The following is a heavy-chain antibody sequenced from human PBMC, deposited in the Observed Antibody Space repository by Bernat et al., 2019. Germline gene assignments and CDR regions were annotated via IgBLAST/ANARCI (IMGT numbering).Heavy chain of an antibody. V-gene: IGHV3-74*02. CDR2: INSDGRST. CDR3: ARVRAARWGFDY. CDR1: GFTFSSYW. Sequence: VQLVESGGGVVQPGRSLRLSCAASGFTFSSYWMHWVRQAPGKGPVWVSRINSDGRSTSYADSVKGRFTISSDNAKNTVYLQMNSLRAEDTAVYYCARVRAARWGFDYWGQGTLVTVSS. D-gene: IGHD6-6*01. J-gene: IGHJ4*02.